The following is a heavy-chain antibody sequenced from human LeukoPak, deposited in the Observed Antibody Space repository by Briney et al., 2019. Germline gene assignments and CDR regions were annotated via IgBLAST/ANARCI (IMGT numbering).Heavy chain of an antibody. V-gene: IGHV3-7*01. CDR1: GFTFSSYW. CDR2: IKLDVSET. D-gene: IGHD3-16*01. CDR3: ARGGSRDAFDI. Sequence: PGGSLRLSCAASGFTFSSYWMTWVRQAPGKGLEWVANIKLDVSETYYVDSVRGRFTISRDNTKNSLYLQMDSLRAEDMAVYYCARGGSRDAFDIWGQGTMVTVS. J-gene: IGHJ3*02.